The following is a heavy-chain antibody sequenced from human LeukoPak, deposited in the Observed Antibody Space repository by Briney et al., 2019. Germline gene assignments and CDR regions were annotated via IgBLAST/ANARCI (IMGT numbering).Heavy chain of an antibody. V-gene: IGHV4-39*07. J-gene: IGHJ4*02. CDR1: GGSISSSSYY. D-gene: IGHD3-3*01. Sequence: SETLSLTCTVSGGSISSSSYYWGWIRQPPGKGLEWIGEINHSGSTNYNPSLKSRVTISVDTSKNQFSLKLSSVTAADTAVYYCARGRYYDFWSGYQRNLYYFDYWGQGTLVTVSS. CDR2: INHSGST. CDR3: ARGRYYDFWSGYQRNLYYFDY.